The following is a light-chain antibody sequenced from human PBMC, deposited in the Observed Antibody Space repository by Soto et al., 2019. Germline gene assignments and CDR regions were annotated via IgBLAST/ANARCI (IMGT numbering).Light chain of an antibody. CDR3: CSSKTSSTLVV. CDR1: SSDVGGYNY. J-gene: IGLJ2*01. V-gene: IGLV2-14*01. CDR2: EVS. Sequence: QSALTQPACVSGSPGQSITISCTGTSSDVGGYNYVSWYQQHPGKAPKLMIFEVSNRPSGVSNRFSGSKSGNTASLTISGRQAEDESDYYCCSSKTSSTLVVFGGGTKLTVL.